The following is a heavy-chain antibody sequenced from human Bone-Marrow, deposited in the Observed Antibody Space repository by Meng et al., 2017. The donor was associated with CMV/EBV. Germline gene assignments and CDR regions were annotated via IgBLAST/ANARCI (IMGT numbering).Heavy chain of an antibody. J-gene: IGHJ4*02. CDR1: GGSFSGYY. D-gene: IGHD6-13*01. CDR2: INHSGST. Sequence: YGGSFSGYYWSWLRQPPGKELEWIEEINHSGSTNYNPSLKSRVTISVDTSKNQFSLKLSSVTAADTAVYYCARGRDSSSWYRYYFDYWGQGTLVTVSS. CDR3: ARGRDSSSWYRYYFDY. V-gene: IGHV4-34*01.